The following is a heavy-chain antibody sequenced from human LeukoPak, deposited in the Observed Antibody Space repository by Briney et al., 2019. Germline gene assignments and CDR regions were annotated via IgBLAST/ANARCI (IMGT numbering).Heavy chain of an antibody. CDR3: ARGRILVGDVIRPDY. D-gene: IGHD1-26*01. V-gene: IGHV1-18*01. CDR1: GYTFTSYG. Sequence: GASVKVSCKASGYTFTSYGISWVRQAPGQGLEWMGWISAYNGNTNYAQKLQGRVTMTTDTSTSTAYMELRSLRSDDTAVYYCARGRILVGDVIRPDYWGPGTLVTVSS. CDR2: ISAYNGNT. J-gene: IGHJ4*02.